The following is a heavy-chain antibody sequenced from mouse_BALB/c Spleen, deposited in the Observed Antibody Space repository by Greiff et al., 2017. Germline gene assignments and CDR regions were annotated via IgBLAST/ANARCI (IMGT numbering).Heavy chain of an antibody. D-gene: IGHD1-1*01. CDR2: INSNGGST. Sequence: EVKLMESGGGLVQPGGSLKLSCAASGFTFSSYGMSWVRQTPDKRLELVATINSNGGSTYYPDSVKGRFTISRDNAKNTLYLQMSSLKSEDTAMYYCARSYYYGSSYWFVYWGQGTLVTVSA. CDR1: GFTFSSYG. J-gene: IGHJ3*01. V-gene: IGHV5-6-3*01. CDR3: ARSYYYGSSYWFVY.